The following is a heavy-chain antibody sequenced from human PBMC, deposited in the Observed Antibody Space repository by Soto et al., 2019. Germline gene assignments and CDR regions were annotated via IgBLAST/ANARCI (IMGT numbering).Heavy chain of an antibody. CDR2: INHSGST. V-gene: IGHV4-34*01. CDR3: ARRAYYYGLGSYYTYYYYYMDV. CDR1: GGSFSGYY. Sequence: TSETLSLTCAVYGGSFSGYYWSWIRQPPGKGLEWIGEINHSGSTNYNPSLKSRVTISVDTSKNQFSLKLSSVTAADTAVYYCARRAYYYGLGSYYTYYYYYMDVWGKGTTVTVSS. D-gene: IGHD3-10*01. J-gene: IGHJ6*03.